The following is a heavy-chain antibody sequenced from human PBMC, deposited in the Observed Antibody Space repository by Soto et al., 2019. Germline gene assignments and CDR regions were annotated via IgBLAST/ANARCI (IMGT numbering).Heavy chain of an antibody. V-gene: IGHV1-18*01. Sequence: ASVKVSCKASGYTFTSYGISWVRQAPGQGLEWMGWISAYNGNTNYAQKLQGRVTMTTDTSTSTAYMELRSLRSDDTAVYYCARVGNALRYFDWLLEFDYWGQGTLVTVSS. CDR2: ISAYNGNT. CDR1: GYTFTSYG. D-gene: IGHD3-9*01. CDR3: ARVGNALRYFDWLLEFDY. J-gene: IGHJ4*02.